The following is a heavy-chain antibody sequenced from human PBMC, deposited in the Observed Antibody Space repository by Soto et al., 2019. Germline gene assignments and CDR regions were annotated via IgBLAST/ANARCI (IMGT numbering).Heavy chain of an antibody. CDR3: AKKTRYFDWSFDY. J-gene: IGHJ4*02. CDR1: GFTVSSNY. D-gene: IGHD3-9*01. V-gene: IGHV3-66*01. Sequence: GGSLRLSCAASGFTVSSNYMSWVRQAPGKGLEWVSVIYSGGSTYYADSVKGRFTISRDNSKNTLYLQMNSLRAEDTAVYYCAKKTRYFDWSFDYWGQGTLVTVSS. CDR2: IYSGGST.